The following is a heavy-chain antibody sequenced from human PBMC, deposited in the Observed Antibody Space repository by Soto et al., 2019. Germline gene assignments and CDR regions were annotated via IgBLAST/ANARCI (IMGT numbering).Heavy chain of an antibody. CDR1: GGSISSGGYY. Sequence: PSETLSLTCTVSGGSISSGGYYWSWIRQHPGKGLEWIGYIYYSGSTYYNPSLKSRVTISVDTSKNQFSLKLSSVTAADTAVYYCARVGDSSGYYYGHYFDYWGQGXLVTVYS. CDR2: IYYSGST. D-gene: IGHD3-22*01. CDR3: ARVGDSSGYYYGHYFDY. J-gene: IGHJ4*02. V-gene: IGHV4-31*03.